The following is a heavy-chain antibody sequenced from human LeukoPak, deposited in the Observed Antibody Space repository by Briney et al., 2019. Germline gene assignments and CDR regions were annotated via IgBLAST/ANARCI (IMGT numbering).Heavy chain of an antibody. CDR2: THYTGSA. CDR3: ARTRGSFYFYYYMDV. J-gene: IGHJ6*03. Sequence: SETLSLTCAVSGGSISSSNWWSWVRQPPGKGLEWIGSTHYTGSAYYNPSLKNRVTISIDTSKNQFSLKLNSVTAADTAVYYCARTRGSFYFYYYMDVWGKGTTVTVSS. D-gene: IGHD1-26*01. V-gene: IGHV4-4*02. CDR1: GGSISSSNW.